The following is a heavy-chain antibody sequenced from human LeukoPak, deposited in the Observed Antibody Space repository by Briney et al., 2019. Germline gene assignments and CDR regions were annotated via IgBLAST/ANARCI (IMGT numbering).Heavy chain of an antibody. V-gene: IGHV3-33*01. Sequence: GGPLRLSCVASGFIFRNYGMHWVRQAPGKGLEWVAVIWSDGSNKYYGDSVKGRFTISRDNSKNTLDLQMNSLRAEDTAVYYCARGNYYDRSGLDYWGQGTLVTVSS. D-gene: IGHD3-22*01. CDR1: GFIFRNYG. CDR2: IWSDGSNK. J-gene: IGHJ4*02. CDR3: ARGNYYDRSGLDY.